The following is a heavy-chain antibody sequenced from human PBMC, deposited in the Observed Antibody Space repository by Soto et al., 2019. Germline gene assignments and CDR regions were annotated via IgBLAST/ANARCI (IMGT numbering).Heavy chain of an antibody. CDR2: IKDDGSET. Sequence: GGSLRLSCAASGFTFRSSWMSWVRLPPGNGLEWVANIKDDGSETYYVDSVKGRFTISRDNAKNSLYLQMNSLRSEDTAVYYCARSYDFWSGYYNYWGHVTLVTVSS. J-gene: IGHJ4*01. CDR1: GFTFRSSW. CDR3: ARSYDFWSGYYNY. V-gene: IGHV3-7*03. D-gene: IGHD3-3*01.